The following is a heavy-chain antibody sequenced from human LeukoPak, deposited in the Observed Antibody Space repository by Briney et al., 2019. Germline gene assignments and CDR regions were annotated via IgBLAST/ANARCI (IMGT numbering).Heavy chain of an antibody. V-gene: IGHV3-21*01. CDR1: GFTFDDYG. CDR2: ISSSSSYI. CDR3: APARGLGV. Sequence: GGSLRLSCAASGFTFDDYGMSWVRQAPGKGLEWVSSISSSSSYIYYADSVKGRFTISRDNAKNSLYLQMNSLRAEDTAAYYCAPARGLGVWGQGTLVTVSS. D-gene: IGHD3-16*01. J-gene: IGHJ4*02.